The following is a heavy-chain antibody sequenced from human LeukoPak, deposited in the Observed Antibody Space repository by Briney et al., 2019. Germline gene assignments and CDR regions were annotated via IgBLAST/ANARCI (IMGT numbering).Heavy chain of an antibody. V-gene: IGHV3-33*08. CDR1: GFTFSSYA. CDR2: IWCGGSNK. Sequence: GGSLRLSCAASGFTFSSYAMSWVRQAPGKGLEWVAVIWCGGSNKYYADSVKGRFTISRDNSKNTLYLQMNSLRAEDTAVYYCATGGSGYSGSFAFDYWGQGTLVTVSS. J-gene: IGHJ4*02. CDR3: ATGGSGYSGSFAFDY. D-gene: IGHD1-26*01.